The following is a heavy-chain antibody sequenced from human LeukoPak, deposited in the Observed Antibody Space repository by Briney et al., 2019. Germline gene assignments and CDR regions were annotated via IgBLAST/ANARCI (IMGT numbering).Heavy chain of an antibody. CDR2: INPNSGGT. V-gene: IGHV1-2*02. Sequence: ASVEVSCKASGYTFTGYYMHWVRQAPGQGLEWMGWINPNSGGTNYAQKFQGRVTMTRDTSISTAYMELSRLRSDDTAVYYCARLSGYEYYFDYWGQGTLVTVSS. CDR1: GYTFTGYY. CDR3: ARLSGYEYYFDY. J-gene: IGHJ4*02. D-gene: IGHD5-12*01.